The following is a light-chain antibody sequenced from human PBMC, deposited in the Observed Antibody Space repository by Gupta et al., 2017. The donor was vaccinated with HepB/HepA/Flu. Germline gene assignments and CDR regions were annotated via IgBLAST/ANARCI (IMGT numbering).Light chain of an antibody. J-gene: IGLJ2*01. CDR2: DVS. V-gene: IGLV2-14*03. CDR3: SSDTSSSTVV. Sequence: SALTQPAYVSRSPGQPITISCTGTSSDVGGYNYVSWYQHHPGKAPKLMIYDVSNRPAGVSNRFSGSKSGNTASLTISGLQAEDEADYYCSSDTSSSTVVFGGGTKLTVL. CDR1: SSDVGGYNY.